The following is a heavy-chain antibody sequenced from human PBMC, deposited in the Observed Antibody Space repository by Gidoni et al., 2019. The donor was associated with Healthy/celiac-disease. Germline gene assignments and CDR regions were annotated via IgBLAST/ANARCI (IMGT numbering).Heavy chain of an antibody. Sequence: QVQLQQRGAGLLKPSETLSPTCAVYGGSFSGYYWSWIRQPPGKGLEWIGEIIHSGSTNYNPSLKSRVTISLDTSKNQFSLKLNSVTAADTAVYYCARGSPVFGVVIFYYWGQGTLVTVSS. V-gene: IGHV4-34*01. CDR1: GGSFSGYY. CDR2: IIHSGST. D-gene: IGHD3-3*01. J-gene: IGHJ4*02. CDR3: ARGSPVFGVVIFYY.